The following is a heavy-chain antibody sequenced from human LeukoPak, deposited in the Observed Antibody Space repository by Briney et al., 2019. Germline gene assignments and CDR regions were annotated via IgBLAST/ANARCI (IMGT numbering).Heavy chain of an antibody. CDR1: GFTFSSHG. CDR2: ISYTGSDK. CDR3: AKSSSGGWYLLGDAFDI. Sequence: GGSLRLSCAASGFTFSSHGIHWVRQAPGKGLEWVAVISYTGSDKYYADSVKGRFTISRDNSKNTLYLQMNSLRAEDTAVYYCAKSSSGGWYLLGDAFDIWGQGTMVTVSS. V-gene: IGHV3-30*18. J-gene: IGHJ3*02. D-gene: IGHD6-19*01.